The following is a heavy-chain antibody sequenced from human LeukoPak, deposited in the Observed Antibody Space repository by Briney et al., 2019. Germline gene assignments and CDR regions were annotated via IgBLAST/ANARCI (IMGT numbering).Heavy chain of an antibody. Sequence: GGSLRLSCAASGFTFSSYSMNWVRQAPGKGLECVSSISSSSSYIYYADSVKGRFTISRDNAKNSLYLQMDSLRADDTAVYYCARVSCSSTSCLFNPWGQGTLVTVSS. V-gene: IGHV3-21*01. CDR1: GFTFSSYS. J-gene: IGHJ5*02. D-gene: IGHD2-2*01. CDR3: ARVSCSSTSCLFNP. CDR2: ISSSSSYI.